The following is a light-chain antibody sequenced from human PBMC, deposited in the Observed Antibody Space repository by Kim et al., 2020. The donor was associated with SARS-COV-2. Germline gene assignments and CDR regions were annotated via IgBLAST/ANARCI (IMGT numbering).Light chain of an antibody. CDR2: DVS. V-gene: IGKV3-11*01. CDR1: QSVSGY. Sequence: LSLPPGGGVTLSCRASQSVSGYLAWYQQKPGQATRLLIYDVSNRATGIPARFSGSGSGTDFTLTISSLEPEDFAVYYCQQRTNWPTFGQGTKLEI. CDR3: QQRTNWPT. J-gene: IGKJ2*01.